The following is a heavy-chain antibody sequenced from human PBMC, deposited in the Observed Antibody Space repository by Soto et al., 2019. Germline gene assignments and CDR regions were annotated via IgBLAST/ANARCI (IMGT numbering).Heavy chain of an antibody. CDR1: GYTFISYA. V-gene: IGHV1-3*01. D-gene: IGHD3-10*01. Sequence: QAQLVQSGAEVKKPGASVKVSCWTSGYTFISYAIHWVRQAPGQRLEWMGWINAGNGNTKYAQNFQGRLTISRDTSASTAYMELSILRSEDTALYYCVRGLLWFGELSPPSDWGQGTLVTVSS. J-gene: IGHJ4*02. CDR2: INAGNGNT. CDR3: VRGLLWFGELSPPSD.